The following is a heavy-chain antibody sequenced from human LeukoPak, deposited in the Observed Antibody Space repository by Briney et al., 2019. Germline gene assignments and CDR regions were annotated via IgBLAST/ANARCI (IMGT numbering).Heavy chain of an antibody. CDR1: GYTFTSYG. CDR2: ISAYNGNT. D-gene: IGHD3-10*01. Sequence: GASVKVSCKASGYTFTSYGISGVGQAPGQGLEWMGWISAYNGNTNYAQKLQGRVTMTTDTSTSTAYMELRSLRSDDTAVYYCARGRGGTATMVRGVLDPWGQGTLVTVSS. V-gene: IGHV1-18*01. J-gene: IGHJ5*02. CDR3: ARGRGGTATMVRGVLDP.